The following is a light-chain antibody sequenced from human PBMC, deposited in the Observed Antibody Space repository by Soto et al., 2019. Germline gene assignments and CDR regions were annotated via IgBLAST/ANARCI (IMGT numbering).Light chain of an antibody. V-gene: IGKV3-11*01. CDR1: QSVSSS. CDR2: GAS. J-gene: IGKJ1*01. Sequence: EIVLTQSPATLSLSPGERATLSCRASQSVSSSLAWYQQKSGQAPRLLIYGASNRATGIPGRFSGSGSGADFTLTISSLEPEDFAVYYCQQRSNWPRTFGQGTKVEIK. CDR3: QQRSNWPRT.